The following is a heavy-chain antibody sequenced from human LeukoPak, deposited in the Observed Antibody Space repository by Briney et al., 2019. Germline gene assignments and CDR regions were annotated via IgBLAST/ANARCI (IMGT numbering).Heavy chain of an antibody. Sequence: PGGSLRLSCAVSGFSFSSYAMSWVRQAPGKGLEWVSTVSETGDGTYYADSVKGRFTISRDNSKNTLYLQMNSLRAEDTAVYYCATSSRSTKRIDYWGQGTLVTVSS. CDR2: VSETGDGT. CDR1: GFSFSSYA. J-gene: IGHJ4*02. D-gene: IGHD6-6*01. CDR3: ATSSRSTKRIDY. V-gene: IGHV3-23*01.